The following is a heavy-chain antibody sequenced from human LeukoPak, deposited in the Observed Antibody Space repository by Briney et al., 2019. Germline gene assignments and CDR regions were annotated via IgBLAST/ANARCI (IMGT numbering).Heavy chain of an antibody. Sequence: ASVKVSCKASGYTGTGYYKHWVRQAPGQGLEWMGWINPNSGGTNYAQKFQSRVTMTRETSIRTAYMELRRLRSDDTAVYYCARRLPRIAAAGTRLWLDPWGQGTLVSVSS. V-gene: IGHV1-2*02. CDR2: INPNSGGT. J-gene: IGHJ5*02. CDR1: GYTGTGYY. CDR3: ARRLPRIAAAGTRLWLDP. D-gene: IGHD6-13*01.